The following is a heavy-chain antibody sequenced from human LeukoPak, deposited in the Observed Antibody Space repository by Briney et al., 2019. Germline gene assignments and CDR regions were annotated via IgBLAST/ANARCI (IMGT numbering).Heavy chain of an antibody. J-gene: IGHJ4*02. Sequence: PGGSLRLSCAASGFAFSNNGIHWVRQAPGKGLEWVAVISYDGSNKFYADSVKGRFTISRDNSKNTLYLQMKSLRAEDTAMYYCAREREAVFDYWGQGTLVTVSS. CDR1: GFAFSNNG. CDR3: AREREAVFDY. D-gene: IGHD1-26*01. CDR2: ISYDGSNK. V-gene: IGHV3-30*03.